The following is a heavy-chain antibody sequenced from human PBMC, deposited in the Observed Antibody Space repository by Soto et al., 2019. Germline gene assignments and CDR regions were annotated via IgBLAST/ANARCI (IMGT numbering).Heavy chain of an antibody. CDR1: GFTFSSYS. D-gene: IGHD3-10*01. CDR2: FRTSGDGGTT. J-gene: IGHJ4*02. CDR3: AKKVNSGPGSQYFDY. Sequence: GGSLRLSCAASGFTFSSYSMSWVRQAPGKGLEWVSGFRTSGDGGTTYYADSVKGRFTISRDNSKNMLFLQMNSLRAEDTAIYYCAKKVNSGPGSQYFDYWGQGTL. V-gene: IGHV3-23*01.